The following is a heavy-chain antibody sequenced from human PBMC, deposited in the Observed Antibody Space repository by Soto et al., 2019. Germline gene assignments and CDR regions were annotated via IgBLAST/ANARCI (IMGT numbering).Heavy chain of an antibody. D-gene: IGHD1-26*01. Sequence: EVQLLESGGGWVQPGGSLRLSCAASGFTFSSYAMGWGRQAPGKGLEWVSAISGSGGSTYYADSVKGRFTISRDNSKNTLYLQMNSLRAEDTAVYYCAKGGSIVGADAFGYWGQGTLVTVSS. V-gene: IGHV3-23*01. CDR2: ISGSGGST. CDR3: AKGGSIVGADAFGY. CDR1: GFTFSSYA. J-gene: IGHJ4*02.